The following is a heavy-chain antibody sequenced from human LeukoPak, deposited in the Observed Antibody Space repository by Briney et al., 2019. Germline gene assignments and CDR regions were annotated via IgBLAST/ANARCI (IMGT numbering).Heavy chain of an antibody. V-gene: IGHV1-2*02. CDR2: INPNSGGT. CDR1: GYTFTGYD. D-gene: IGHD1-1*01. Sequence: PWASVKVSCKASGYTFTGYDMHWVRQAPGQGLEWMGWINPNSGGTNYAQKFQGRFTMTRDTSISTAYMELSRLRSDDTAVYYCARDRELEPFFDPWGQGTLVTVSS. J-gene: IGHJ5*02. CDR3: ARDRELEPFFDP.